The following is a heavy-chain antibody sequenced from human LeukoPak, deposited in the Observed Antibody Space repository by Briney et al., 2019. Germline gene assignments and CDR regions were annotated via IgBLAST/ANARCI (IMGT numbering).Heavy chain of an antibody. V-gene: IGHV4-34*01. CDR3: ARHWMAGGAIVH. CDR2: INHSGST. Sequence: SETLSLTCAVYGGSFSGYYWSWIRQPPGKGLEWIGEINHSGSTNYNPSLKSRVTISVDTSKNQFSLKLSSVTAADTAVYYCARHWMAGGAIVHWGQGTLVTVSS. D-gene: IGHD3-16*02. J-gene: IGHJ4*02. CDR1: GGSFSGYY.